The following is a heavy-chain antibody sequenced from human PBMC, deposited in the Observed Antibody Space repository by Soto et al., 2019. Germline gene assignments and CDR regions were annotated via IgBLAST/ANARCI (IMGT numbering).Heavy chain of an antibody. J-gene: IGHJ5*02. CDR2: ISAYNGNT. D-gene: IGHD2-2*01. CDR1: GYTFTSYG. V-gene: IGHV1-18*01. CDR3: ARSLITPAADNWFDP. Sequence: ASVKVSCKASGYTFTSYGISWVRQAPGQGLEWMGWISAYNGNTNYAQKLQGRVTMTTDTSTSTAYMELRSLRSDDTAVYYCARSLITPAADNWFDPWGQGTLVTVSS.